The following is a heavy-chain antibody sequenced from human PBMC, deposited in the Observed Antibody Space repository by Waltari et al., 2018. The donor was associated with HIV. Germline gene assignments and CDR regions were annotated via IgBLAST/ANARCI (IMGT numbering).Heavy chain of an antibody. V-gene: IGHV3-9*01. D-gene: IGHD2-2*01. CDR2: ISWNSGTI. CDR1: GFTFDDYA. Sequence: EVQLVESGGGLVQPGRSLSLSCAVSGFTFDDYAMPWVREAPGKGPEWVSGISWNSGTIGYADSVKGRFTISRDNAKNSLYLQMNSLRAEDTALYYCAKEDCSSTSCYRPGGMDVWGQGTTVTVSS. J-gene: IGHJ6*02. CDR3: AKEDCSSTSCYRPGGMDV.